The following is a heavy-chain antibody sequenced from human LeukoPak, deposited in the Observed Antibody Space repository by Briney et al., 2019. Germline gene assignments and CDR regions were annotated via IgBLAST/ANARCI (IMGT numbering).Heavy chain of an antibody. V-gene: IGHV1-69*04. CDR1: GGTFSSYA. J-gene: IGHJ6*02. CDR3: ARSRYCSSTSCFLTTPHYYYYGMDV. CDR2: IIPILGIA. D-gene: IGHD2-2*01. Sequence: SVKVSCKASGGTFSSYAISWVRQAPGQGLEWMGRIIPILGIANYAQKFQGRVTITADKSTSTAYMELSSLRSEDTAVYYCARSRYCSSTSCFLTTPHYYYYGMDVWGQGTTVTVSS.